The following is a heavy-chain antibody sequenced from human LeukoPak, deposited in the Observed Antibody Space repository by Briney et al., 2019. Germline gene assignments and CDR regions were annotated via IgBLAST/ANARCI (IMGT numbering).Heavy chain of an antibody. J-gene: IGHJ3*02. Sequence: GRSLRLSCAASGFTFSTYWMSWVRQAPGKGMEWEANMDQDGTEKNYVDSVKGRFTISRDNAKNLLYVQMNSLRAEDTAVYYCARDRGYSTFDIWGQGTMVTVSS. V-gene: IGHV3-7*05. CDR3: ARDRGYSTFDI. CDR2: MDQDGTEK. D-gene: IGHD5-18*01. CDR1: GFTFSTYW.